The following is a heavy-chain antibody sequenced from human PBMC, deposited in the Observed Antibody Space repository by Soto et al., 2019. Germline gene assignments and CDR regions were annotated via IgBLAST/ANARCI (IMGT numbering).Heavy chain of an antibody. J-gene: IGHJ5*01. CDR2: INHSGRV. CDR1: GGSFSGHS. CDR3: STRAYDTNGYYRFDP. D-gene: IGHD3-22*01. V-gene: IGHV4-34*01. Sequence: SETLSLTCAVYGGSFSGHSWTWIRQSPGKGLEWVGDINHSGRVNYSPSLKSRVTISLDTSKNQFSLTLSAVTAADTAMYYCSTRAYDTNGYYRFDPWGQGTLVTVSS.